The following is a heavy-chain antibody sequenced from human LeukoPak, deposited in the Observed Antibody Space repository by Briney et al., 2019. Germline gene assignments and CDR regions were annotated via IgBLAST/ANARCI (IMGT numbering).Heavy chain of an antibody. V-gene: IGHV3-11*04. D-gene: IGHD5-18*01. CDR2: ISSSGTTI. CDR1: GFTFSDHY. J-gene: IGHJ4*02. Sequence: PGGSLRLSCAASGFTFSDHYMSWIRQAPGKGLEWVSYISSSGTTIYYADSVKGRFTISRDNAENSLYLQMHSLRADDTAVYYCAKEYGYTYGEFDYWGQGTLVTVSS. CDR3: AKEYGYTYGEFDY.